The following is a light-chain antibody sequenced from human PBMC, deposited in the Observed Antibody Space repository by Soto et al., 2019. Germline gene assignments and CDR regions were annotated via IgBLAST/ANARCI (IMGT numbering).Light chain of an antibody. CDR3: QQYNNWPPS. Sequence: EIGMTQSPATLSVSPGERATLSCRASQSVSGNLAWYQQKPGQAPRLLIYGASTRATGIPARFSGSGSGTESTLTISSLQSEDVAVYYCQQYNNWPPSFGQGTKVDIK. J-gene: IGKJ1*01. CDR1: QSVSGN. CDR2: GAS. V-gene: IGKV3-15*01.